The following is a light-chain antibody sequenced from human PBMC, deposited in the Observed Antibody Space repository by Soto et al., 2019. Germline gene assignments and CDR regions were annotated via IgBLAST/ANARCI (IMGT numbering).Light chain of an antibody. CDR1: SSDVGAYKY. CDR3: TSYVGSDIWV. Sequence: QSALTQPPSASGSPGQSVTISCTGTSSDVGAYKYVSWYQQYPGKAPKPMIYEVSKRPSGVPDRFSGSKSGNTASLTVSGLHAEDEADYYCTSYVGSDIWVFGGGTKLTVL. J-gene: IGLJ3*02. V-gene: IGLV2-8*01. CDR2: EVS.